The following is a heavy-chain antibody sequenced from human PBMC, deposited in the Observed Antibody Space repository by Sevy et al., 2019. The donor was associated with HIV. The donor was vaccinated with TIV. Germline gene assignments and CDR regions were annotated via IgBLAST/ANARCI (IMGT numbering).Heavy chain of an antibody. V-gene: IGHV1-8*01. J-gene: IGHJ5*02. CDR2: MNPNSGNT. CDR1: GYTFTSYD. CDR3: ARGATRGYSYGYRYWFDP. Sequence: ASVKVSCKDSGYTFTSYDINWVRQATGQGLEWMGWMNPNSGNTGYAQKFQGRVTMTRNTSISTAYMELSSLRSEDTAVYYCARGATRGYSYGYRYWFDPWGQGTLVTVSS. D-gene: IGHD5-18*01.